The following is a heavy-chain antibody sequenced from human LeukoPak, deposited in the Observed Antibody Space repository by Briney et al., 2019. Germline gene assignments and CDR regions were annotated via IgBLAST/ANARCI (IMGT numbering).Heavy chain of an antibody. CDR3: ARAPGRDRRRGLLPSYFDY. D-gene: IGHD3-10*01. Sequence: SQTLSLTCTVSGGSISSGGYYWSWIRQPPGKGLEWIGYIYYSGSTNYNPSLKSRVTISVDTSKNQFSLKLSSVTAADTAVYYCARAPGRDRRRGLLPSYFDYWGQGTLVTVSS. CDR2: IYYSGST. CDR1: GGSISSGGYY. V-gene: IGHV4-61*08. J-gene: IGHJ4*02.